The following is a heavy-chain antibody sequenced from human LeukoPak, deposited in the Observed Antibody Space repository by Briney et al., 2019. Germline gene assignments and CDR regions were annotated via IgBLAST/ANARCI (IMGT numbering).Heavy chain of an antibody. Sequence: PGGSLRLSCAASGFTFSSYWMHWVRQAPGKGLVWVSRINSDGSSTSYADSVKGRFTISRDNAKNSLYLQMNSLRAEDTALYYCAKDIYYDSSAMDVWGKGTTVTVSS. CDR1: GFTFSSYW. D-gene: IGHD3-22*01. V-gene: IGHV3-74*01. CDR2: INSDGSST. CDR3: AKDIYYDSSAMDV. J-gene: IGHJ6*03.